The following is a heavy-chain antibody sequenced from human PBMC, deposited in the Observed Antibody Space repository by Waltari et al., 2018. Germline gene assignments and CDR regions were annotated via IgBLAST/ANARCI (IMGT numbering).Heavy chain of an antibody. V-gene: IGHV3-48*03. J-gene: IGHJ4*02. CDR1: GFTFSIYG. CDR2: ISGSGTTI. Sequence: EVQLVESGGGLVQPGGSLRLSCAAPGFTFSIYGMNWVRQAQGKGLEWISYISGSGTTIYYADSVKGRFTISRDDAENSLYLQMNSLRAEDTALYYCARRFDSWGQGTRVTVSS. CDR3: ARRFDS.